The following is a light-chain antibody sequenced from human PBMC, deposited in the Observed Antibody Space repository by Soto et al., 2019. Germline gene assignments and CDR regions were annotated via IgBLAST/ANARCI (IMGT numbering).Light chain of an antibody. CDR3: QQFNSYPHT. CDR2: DAS. CDR1: QGISSA. V-gene: IGKV1-13*02. Sequence: AIQLTQPPSSLSASIGDRVTITCRASQGISSALAWYQQKSGKAPKLLIYDASSLEGGVPSRFSGSGSGTDFTLTISSLQPEDFATYYCQQFNSYPHTFGQGTNLEI. J-gene: IGKJ2*01.